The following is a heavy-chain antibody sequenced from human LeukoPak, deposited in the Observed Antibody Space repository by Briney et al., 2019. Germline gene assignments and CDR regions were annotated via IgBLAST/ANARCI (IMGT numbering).Heavy chain of an antibody. J-gene: IGHJ4*02. Sequence: GASVKVSCKASGYTFTGYYMHWMRQAPGQGPEWMGWINPNSGGTNYAQKFQGRVTMTRDTSISTAYMELSRLRSDDTAVYYCARDLGYYYDSSGYPLRYYFDYWGQGTLVTVSS. V-gene: IGHV1-2*02. CDR1: GYTFTGYY. CDR2: INPNSGGT. CDR3: ARDLGYYYDSSGYPLRYYFDY. D-gene: IGHD3-22*01.